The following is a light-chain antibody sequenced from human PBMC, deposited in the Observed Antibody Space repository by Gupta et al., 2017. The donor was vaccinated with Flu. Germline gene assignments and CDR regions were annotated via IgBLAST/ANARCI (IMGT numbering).Light chain of an antibody. CDR3: QSYDSSLSAYV. CDR2: RNN. V-gene: IGLV1-40*01. CDR1: SSNIGAGYD. J-gene: IGLJ1*01. Sequence: QSVLTQPPSVSGAPGPSVTISCTGSSSNIGAGYDVHWYQQLPGTAPKLLIFRNNNRPSGVPDRFSGSKSDTSASLAITGLQAEDEADYYCQSYDSSLSAYVFGAGTKVTVL.